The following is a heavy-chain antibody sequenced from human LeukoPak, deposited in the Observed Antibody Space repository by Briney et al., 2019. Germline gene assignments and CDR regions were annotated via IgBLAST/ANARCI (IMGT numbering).Heavy chain of an antibody. Sequence: QPGGSLRLSCAASGFTFSSYWMSWVRQAPGKGLEWVANIKQDGSEKYYVDSVKGRFTISRDNAKNSLYLQMNSLRAEDTAVYYCARDGSSSGWVDAFDIWGQGTMVTVSS. V-gene: IGHV3-7*01. CDR2: IKQDGSEK. J-gene: IGHJ3*02. CDR3: ARDGSSSGWVDAFDI. CDR1: GFTFSSYW. D-gene: IGHD6-19*01.